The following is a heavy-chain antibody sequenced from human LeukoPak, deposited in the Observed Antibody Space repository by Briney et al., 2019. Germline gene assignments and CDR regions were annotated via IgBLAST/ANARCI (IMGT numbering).Heavy chain of an antibody. J-gene: IGHJ5*02. CDR3: ARERGGLEWLARVDP. CDR2: IYYSGST. Sequence: SETPSLTCTVSGGSISSHYWSWIRQPPGKGLEWIGYIYYSGSTNYNPSLKSRVTISVDTSKNQFSLKLSSVTAADTAVYYCARERGGLEWLARVDPWGQGTLVTVSS. CDR1: GGSISSHY. D-gene: IGHD3-3*01. V-gene: IGHV4-59*11.